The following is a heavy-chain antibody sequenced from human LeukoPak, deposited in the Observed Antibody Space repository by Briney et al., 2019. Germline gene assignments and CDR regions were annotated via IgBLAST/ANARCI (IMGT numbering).Heavy chain of an antibody. Sequence: GGSLRLSCAASGFTFSDYWMSWVRQAPGKVLEWVANIKEDGSEKYYVDSVKGRFTISRDNAKNSLYLQMNSLRVEDTAVYYCARASRGIAANLCFDYWGQGTLVAVSS. J-gene: IGHJ4*02. CDR3: ARASRGIAANLCFDY. CDR2: IKEDGSEK. CDR1: GFTFSDYW. D-gene: IGHD2-15*01. V-gene: IGHV3-7*01.